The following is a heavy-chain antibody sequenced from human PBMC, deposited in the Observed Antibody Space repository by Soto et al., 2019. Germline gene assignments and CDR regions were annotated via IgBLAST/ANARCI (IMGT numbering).Heavy chain of an antibody. Sequence: GGSLRLSCAASGFTFNTYAMSWVRQAPGKGLEWVSAISGSGGATYYAGSVKGRFTISRDSSKNTLYLQMNTLRAEDTAVYYCAKEVPGAVAADYWGQGTLVTVSS. J-gene: IGHJ4*02. CDR1: GFTFNTYA. CDR2: ISGSGGAT. D-gene: IGHD6-25*01. CDR3: AKEVPGAVAADY. V-gene: IGHV3-23*01.